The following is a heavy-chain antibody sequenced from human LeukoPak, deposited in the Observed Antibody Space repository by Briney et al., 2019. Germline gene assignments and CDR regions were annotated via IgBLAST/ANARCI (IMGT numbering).Heavy chain of an antibody. Sequence: SETLPLTCTVSDGSISSYYWSWIRQPAGKGLEWIGRIYTSGSTNYSPSLKSRVTMSVDTSKNQFSLKLSSVTAADTAVYYCARDGSSWYFDYWGQGTLVTVSS. CDR2: IYTSGST. D-gene: IGHD6-13*01. J-gene: IGHJ4*02. CDR1: DGSISSYY. V-gene: IGHV4-4*07. CDR3: ARDGSSWYFDY.